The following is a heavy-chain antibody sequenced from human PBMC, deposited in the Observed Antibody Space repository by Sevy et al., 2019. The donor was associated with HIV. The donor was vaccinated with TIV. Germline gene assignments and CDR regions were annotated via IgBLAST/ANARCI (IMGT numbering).Heavy chain of an antibody. Sequence: GGSLGLSCAASGFTFSSHSMNWVRQPPGKGLEWVSSINTISNYMYYADSVKGRFTISRDNAKNSLYLQMDSLTAEDTAVYYCGRGGFLGSGWYVDYWGQGILVTVSS. CDR1: GFTFSSHS. CDR2: INTISNYM. CDR3: GRGGFLGSGWYVDY. J-gene: IGHJ4*02. V-gene: IGHV3-21*01. D-gene: IGHD6-19*01.